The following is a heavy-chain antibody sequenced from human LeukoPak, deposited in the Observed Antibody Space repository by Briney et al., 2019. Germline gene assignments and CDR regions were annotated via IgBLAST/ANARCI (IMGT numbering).Heavy chain of an antibody. J-gene: IGHJ4*02. D-gene: IGHD2-15*01. V-gene: IGHV4-59*01. CDR2: IYYNGST. CDR3: ARKGGLFDY. Sequence: SETLSLTCTVSGGSIRYYYWSWIRQSPGKGLEWIGYIYYNGSTNYNPSLKSRVTISVDVSKNQFSLKMSSVTAADTAVYYCARKGGLFDYWGQGRLVTVSS. CDR1: GGSIRYYY.